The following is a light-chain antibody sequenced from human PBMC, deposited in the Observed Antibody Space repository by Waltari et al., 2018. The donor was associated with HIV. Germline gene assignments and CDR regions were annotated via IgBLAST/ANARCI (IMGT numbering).Light chain of an antibody. J-gene: IGLJ2*01. Sequence: QFVLTQPPSASGTPGQRVTITCPGTSSNNGSTTDNWYHQLPGTAPKPLIYINNRRPSGVPDLFSGSKSGTSASLAISGLQSEDEADYYCAAWDDSLNGVVFGGGTKLTVL. CDR2: INN. V-gene: IGLV1-44*01. CDR3: AAWDDSLNGVV. CDR1: SSNNGSTT.